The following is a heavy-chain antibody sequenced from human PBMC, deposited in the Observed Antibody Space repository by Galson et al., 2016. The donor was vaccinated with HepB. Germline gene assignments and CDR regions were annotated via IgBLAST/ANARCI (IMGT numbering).Heavy chain of an antibody. CDR2: ITWNSGTI. CDR3: AKDIRSVATSLDN. J-gene: IGHJ4*02. CDR1: GFTFSSYA. D-gene: IGHD5-12*01. V-gene: IGHV3-9*01. Sequence: SLRLSCAGSGFTFSSYAMNWVRQAPGKGLEWVSGITWNSGTIGYADSVKGRFTISRDNAKNSLYLQMNSLRGDDTALYYCAKDIRSVATSLDNWGQGTLVTVSS.